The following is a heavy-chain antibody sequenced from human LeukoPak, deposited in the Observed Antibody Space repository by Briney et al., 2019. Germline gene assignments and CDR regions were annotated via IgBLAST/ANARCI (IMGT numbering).Heavy chain of an antibody. CDR1: GFTVSSTY. CDR2: IYSGGST. Sequence: GGSLRLSCAASGFTVSSTYMSWVRQAPGKGLEWVSVIYSGGSTYYADSVKGRFTISRDNSKNTLYLQMNSLRVEDTAVYYCARGYGGNIRGYFDYWGQGTLVTVSS. J-gene: IGHJ4*02. D-gene: IGHD4-23*01. V-gene: IGHV3-66*01. CDR3: ARGYGGNIRGYFDY.